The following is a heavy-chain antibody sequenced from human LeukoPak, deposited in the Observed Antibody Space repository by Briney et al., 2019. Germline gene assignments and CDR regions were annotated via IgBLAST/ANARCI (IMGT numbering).Heavy chain of an antibody. V-gene: IGHV3-21*01. CDR2: ISSDSKYI. CDR1: GFTFKYYS. D-gene: IGHD3-10*02. CDR3: AELGITMIGGV. J-gene: IGHJ6*04. Sequence: GGSLRLSCVASGFTFKYYSMNWVRQAPGKGLEWVSSISSDSKYIYYADSVKGRFTLSRDNAKNSLYLQMNSLRAEDTAVYYCAELGITMIGGVWGKGTTVTISS.